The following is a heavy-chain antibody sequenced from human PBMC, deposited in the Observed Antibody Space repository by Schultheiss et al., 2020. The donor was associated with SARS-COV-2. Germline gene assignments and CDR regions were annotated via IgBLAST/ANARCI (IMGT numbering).Heavy chain of an antibody. J-gene: IGHJ4*02. V-gene: IGHV1-2*02. D-gene: IGHD3-22*01. CDR1: GYTFTGYY. Sequence: ASVKVSCKASGYTFTGYYMHWVRQAPGQGLEWMGWMNPNSGGTNYAQKFQGRVTMTRDTSTSTVYMELSSLRSEDTAVYYCARGIGDSSGYFDYWGQGTLVTVSS. CDR2: MNPNSGGT. CDR3: ARGIGDSSGYFDY.